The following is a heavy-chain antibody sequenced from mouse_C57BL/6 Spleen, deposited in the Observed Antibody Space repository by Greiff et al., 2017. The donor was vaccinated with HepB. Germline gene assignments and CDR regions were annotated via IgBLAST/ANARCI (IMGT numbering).Heavy chain of an antibody. CDR2: IDPANGNT. CDR3: ARWLLGYAMDY. V-gene: IGHV14-3*01. CDR1: GFNIKNNY. Sequence: VQLQQSVAELVRPGASVKLSCKASGFNIKNNYMHWVKQRPEQGLEWIGRIDPANGNTKYAPKFQGKATITADTSSNTAYLQLTILTSEYTAIYYCARWLLGYAMDYWGQGTSVTVSS. D-gene: IGHD2-3*01. J-gene: IGHJ4*01.